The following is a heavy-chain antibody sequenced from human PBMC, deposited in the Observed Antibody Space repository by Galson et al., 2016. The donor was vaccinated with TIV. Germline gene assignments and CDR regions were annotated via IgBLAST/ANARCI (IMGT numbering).Heavy chain of an antibody. Sequence: SLRLSCAASGFSFGDYSMHWVRQAPGKGLEWVSGINWNSGSVDFADSVKGRFTISRDNAKNSLYLQMNSLRGEDTALYYCAKAKSIFGVVSHRAFDVWGQGTTVTVSS. CDR2: INWNSGSV. J-gene: IGHJ3*01. V-gene: IGHV3-9*01. CDR3: AKAKSIFGVVSHRAFDV. CDR1: GFSFGDYS. D-gene: IGHD3-3*01.